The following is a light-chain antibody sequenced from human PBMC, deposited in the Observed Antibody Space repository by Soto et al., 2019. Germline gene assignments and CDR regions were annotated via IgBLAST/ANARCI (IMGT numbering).Light chain of an antibody. CDR3: QHYATLPLT. Sequence: IQMTQSPSSLSAFVGDRVTITCQASQGISNNLNWYQHKPGKAPKLLIYGASNLETGVPSRFSGSGSGTDFTFAISSLQPEDIATYYCQHYATLPLTFGGGTKVEI. CDR2: GAS. V-gene: IGKV1-33*01. J-gene: IGKJ4*01. CDR1: QGISNN.